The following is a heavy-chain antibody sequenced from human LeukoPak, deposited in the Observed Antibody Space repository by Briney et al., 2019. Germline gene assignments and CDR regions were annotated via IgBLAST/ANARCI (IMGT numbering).Heavy chain of an antibody. D-gene: IGHD6-19*01. J-gene: IGHJ4*02. CDR3: AKDISPHHAYSSGSNFFDY. CDR2: ISWNGGSI. CDR1: GFTLDDYA. V-gene: IGHV3-9*03. Sequence: GRSLRLSCAASGFTLDDYAMHWVRQAPGKGLEWVSGISWNGGSIGYADSVKGRFTISRDNAKTSLYLQMNSLRAKDMALYYCAKDISPHHAYSSGSNFFDYWGQGTLVTVSS.